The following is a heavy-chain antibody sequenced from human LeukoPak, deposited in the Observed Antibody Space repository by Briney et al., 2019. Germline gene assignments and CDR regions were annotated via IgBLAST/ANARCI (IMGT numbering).Heavy chain of an antibody. CDR2: ISSSSSTI. D-gene: IGHD4-17*01. V-gene: IGHV3-48*01. CDR1: GFTFSSYS. J-gene: IGHJ5*02. Sequence: GGSLRLSCAASGFTFSSYSMTWVRQAPGKGLEWVSYISSSSSTIYYADSVKGRFTISRDNAKNSLYLQMNSLRAEDTAVYYCARDDYGDYGSTINWFDPWGQGTLVTVSS. CDR3: ARDDYGDYGSTINWFDP.